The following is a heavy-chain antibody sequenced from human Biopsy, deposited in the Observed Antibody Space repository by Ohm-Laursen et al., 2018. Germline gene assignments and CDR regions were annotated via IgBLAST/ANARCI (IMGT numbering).Heavy chain of an antibody. CDR3: ARVGAGAPSIDYFDY. V-gene: IGHV4-59*01. J-gene: IGHJ4*02. CDR2: IYYSGST. D-gene: IGHD1-26*01. Sequence: TLSLTCTVSGGSIYNFSWSWIRQPPGKGLEWIGYIYYSGSTNYNPSLRSRVTISVDRSKNQFSLELSSVTAADTAVYYCARVGAGAPSIDYFDYWGQGALVTVSS. CDR1: GGSIYNFS.